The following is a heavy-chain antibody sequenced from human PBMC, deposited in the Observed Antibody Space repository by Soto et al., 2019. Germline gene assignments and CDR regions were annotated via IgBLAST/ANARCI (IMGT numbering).Heavy chain of an antibody. Sequence: EVQLVESGGGLVQPGGSLRLSCAASGFTFSSYSMNWVRQAPGKGLEWVSYISSSSSTIYYADSVKGRVTIYRDNAKKSLYLQMNSMRAEDRAVYYCERDGGSSYGPFDYWGQGTLVTVSS. J-gene: IGHJ4*02. D-gene: IGHD5-18*01. CDR1: GFTFSSYS. CDR2: ISSSSSTI. CDR3: ERDGGSSYGPFDY. V-gene: IGHV3-48*01.